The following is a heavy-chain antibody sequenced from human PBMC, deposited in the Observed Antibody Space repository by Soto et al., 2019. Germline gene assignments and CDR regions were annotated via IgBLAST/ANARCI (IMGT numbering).Heavy chain of an antibody. CDR1: GFPFSLYS. D-gene: IGHD3-10*01. CDR3: ARAVTWGLDV. Sequence: EVQLVESGGGLVQPEGTLTIACADSGFPFSLYSMSWVRQAPGKGLEWVSYISRSSTGIHYADSVKGRFTISRDDATNSMHLQMNSLRDGDTAVYYCARAVTWGLDVWGQGTTVSISS. J-gene: IGHJ6*02. V-gene: IGHV3-48*02. CDR2: ISRSSTGI.